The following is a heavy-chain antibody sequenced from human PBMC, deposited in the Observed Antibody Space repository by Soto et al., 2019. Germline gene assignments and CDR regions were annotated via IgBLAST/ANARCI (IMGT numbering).Heavy chain of an antibody. CDR2: IYYSGST. D-gene: IGHD4-17*01. V-gene: IGHV4-59*12. CDR3: ARTSSVGATVTTLMDV. Sequence: SETLSLTCTVSGGSIISYYWSWIRQPPGKGLEWIGYIYYSGSTNYNPSLKSRVTISVDTSKNQFSLKLSSVTAADTAVYYCARTSSVGATVTTLMDVWGKGTTVTVSS. CDR1: GGSIISYY. J-gene: IGHJ6*03.